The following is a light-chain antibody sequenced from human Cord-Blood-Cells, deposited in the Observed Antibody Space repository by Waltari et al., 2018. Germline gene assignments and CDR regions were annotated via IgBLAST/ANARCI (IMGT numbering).Light chain of an antibody. CDR3: YSTDSSGNHRV. J-gene: IGLJ3*02. CDR2: EDS. Sequence: SYELTQPPSVSVSPGQTARITCSGDALPKKYAYWYQQKSGQAPVLVIYEDSKRPSGIPERCSGSSSEIMATLTISGAQVEDEADYYCYSTDSSGNHRVFGGGTKLTVL. CDR1: ALPKKY. V-gene: IGLV3-10*01.